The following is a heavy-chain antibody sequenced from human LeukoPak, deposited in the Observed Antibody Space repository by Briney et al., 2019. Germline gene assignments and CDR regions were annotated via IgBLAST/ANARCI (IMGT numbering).Heavy chain of an antibody. J-gene: IGHJ4*02. CDR3: ARGYCSSTSCFPFDY. CDR1: GDSVSSNSAA. CDR2: TYYRSKWYN. D-gene: IGHD2-2*01. V-gene: IGHV6-1*01. Sequence: SQTLSLTRAFSGDSVSSNSAAWNWIRQSPSRGLEWLGRTYYRSKWYNDYAVSVKSRMTINPDTSKNQFSLQLNSVTPEDTAVYYCARGYCSSTSCFPFDYWGQGTLVTVSS.